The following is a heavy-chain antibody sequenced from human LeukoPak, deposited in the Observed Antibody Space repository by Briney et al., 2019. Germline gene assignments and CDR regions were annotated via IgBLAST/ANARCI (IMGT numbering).Heavy chain of an antibody. J-gene: IGHJ4*02. D-gene: IGHD1-26*01. CDR3: ARRPGVVGALFW. CDR2: INHSGST. V-gene: IGHV4-34*01. Sequence: NSSETLSLTCAVYGGSFSGYYWSWIRQPPGKGLEWIGEINHSGSTNYNPSLKSRVTISVDTSKNQFSLKLSSVTAADTAVYYCARRPGVVGALFWWGQGTLVTVSS. CDR1: GGSFSGYY.